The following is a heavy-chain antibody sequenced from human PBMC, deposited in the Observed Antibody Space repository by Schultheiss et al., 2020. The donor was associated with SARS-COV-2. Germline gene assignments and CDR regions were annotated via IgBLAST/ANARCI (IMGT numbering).Heavy chain of an antibody. CDR1: GYSISSGYY. CDR3: ARDPKYSSSSL. V-gene: IGHV4-34*01. CDR2: INHSGST. D-gene: IGHD6-6*01. J-gene: IGHJ4*02. Sequence: SETLSLTCAVSGYSISSGYYWSWIRQPPGKGLEWIGEINHSGSTNYNPSLKSRVTISVDTSKNQFSLKLSSVTAADTAVYYCARDPKYSSSSLWGQGTLVTVSS.